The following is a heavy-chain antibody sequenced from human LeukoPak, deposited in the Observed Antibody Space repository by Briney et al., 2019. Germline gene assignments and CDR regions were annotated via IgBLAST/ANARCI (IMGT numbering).Heavy chain of an antibody. CDR3: ASCYYDSSGYYYYAFDI. D-gene: IGHD3-22*01. V-gene: IGHV3-21*01. CDR1: GFAFSSYS. CDR2: ISSSSSYI. Sequence: KPGGSLRLSCAASGFAFSSYSMNWVRQAPGKGLEWVSSISSSSSYIYYADSVKGRFTISRDNAKNSLYLRMNSLRAEDTAVYYCASCYYDSSGYYYYAFDIWGQGTMVTVSS. J-gene: IGHJ3*02.